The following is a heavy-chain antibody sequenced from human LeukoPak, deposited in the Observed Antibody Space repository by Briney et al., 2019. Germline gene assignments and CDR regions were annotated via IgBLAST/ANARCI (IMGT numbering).Heavy chain of an antibody. V-gene: IGHV3-30*04. CDR2: ISYHGSDQ. D-gene: IGHD2-15*01. CDR3: ARQDCSGGSCYLDY. Sequence: QPGRSLRLSCAASRFIFSNYAMHWVRQAPGKGLDWVAVISYHGSDQYYADSVKGRFTISRDYSKNTLYLQMYSLRTEDTAVYYCARQDCSGGSCYLDYWGQGTLVTVSS. CDR1: RFIFSNYA. J-gene: IGHJ4*02.